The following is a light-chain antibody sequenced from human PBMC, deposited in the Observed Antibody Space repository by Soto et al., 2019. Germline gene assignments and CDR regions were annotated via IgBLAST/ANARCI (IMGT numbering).Light chain of an antibody. J-gene: IGLJ2*01. CDR1: SSDVGGYNY. CDR2: DVS. CDR3: SSYTSSSTLG. Sequence: QSALTQPASVSGSPGQSITISCTGTSSDVGGYNYVSWYQQHPGKAPKLIIYDVSNRPSGVSNRFSGSKSGNTASLTISGLQAEEAAGDYCSSYTSSSTLGFGGGTKLTVL. V-gene: IGLV2-14*01.